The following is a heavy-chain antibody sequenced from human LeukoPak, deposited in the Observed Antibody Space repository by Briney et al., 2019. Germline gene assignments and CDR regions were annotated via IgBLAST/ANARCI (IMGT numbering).Heavy chain of an antibody. CDR3: ARDEGIRHDAFDI. J-gene: IGHJ3*02. CDR1: GFTFSSYG. V-gene: IGHV3-33*01. D-gene: IGHD3-3*02. CDR2: IWYDGSNK. Sequence: GGSLRLSCAASGFTFSSYGMHWVRQAPGKGLEWVAVIWYDGSNKYYADSVKGRFTISRDNSKNTLYLQMNSLRAEDTAVYYCARDEGIRHDAFDIWGQGTMVTVSS.